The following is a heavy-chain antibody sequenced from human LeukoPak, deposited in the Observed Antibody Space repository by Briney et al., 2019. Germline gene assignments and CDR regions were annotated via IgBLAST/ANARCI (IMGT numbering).Heavy chain of an antibody. J-gene: IGHJ4*02. V-gene: IGHV3-11*04. CDR1: GFTFSDHY. CDR3: ARDFHYYDSSGLPGY. Sequence: GSLRLSCAASGFTFSDHYMSWIRQAPGQGLEWVSYISTSVTIIYYADSVKGRFTISRDNAKNSLYLQMNSLRAEDTAVYYCARDFHYYDSSGLPGYWGQGTLVTVSS. D-gene: IGHD3-22*01. CDR2: ISTSVTII.